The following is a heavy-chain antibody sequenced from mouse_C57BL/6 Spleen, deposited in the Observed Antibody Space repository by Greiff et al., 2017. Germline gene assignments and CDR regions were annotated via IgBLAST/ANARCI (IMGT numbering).Heavy chain of an antibody. D-gene: IGHD3-1*01. CDR2: IDPSDSYT. J-gene: IGHJ1*03. V-gene: IGHV1-69*01. CDR1: GYTFTSYW. Sequence: QVQLQQSGAELVMPGASVKLSCKASGYTFTSYWMHWVKQRPGQGLEWIGEIDPSDSYTNYNQKFKGKSTLTVDKSSSAAYMQLSSLTSEDSAVYYGARSGNGWYVDGWGTGTTVTGSS. CDR3: ARSGNGWYVDG.